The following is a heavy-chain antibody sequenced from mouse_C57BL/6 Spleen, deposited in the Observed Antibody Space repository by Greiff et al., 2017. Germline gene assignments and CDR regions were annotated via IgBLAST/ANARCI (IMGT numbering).Heavy chain of an antibody. CDR1: GYTFTDYE. CDR2: IDPETGGT. J-gene: IGHJ2*01. CDR3: TNYYGSSYPSY. Sequence: QVHVKQSGAELVRPGASVTLSCKASGYTFTDYEMHWVKQTPVHGLEWIGAIDPETGGTAYNQKFKGKAILTADKSSSTAYMELRSLTSEDSAVYYCTNYYGSSYPSYWGQGTTLTVSS. D-gene: IGHD1-1*01. V-gene: IGHV1-15*01.